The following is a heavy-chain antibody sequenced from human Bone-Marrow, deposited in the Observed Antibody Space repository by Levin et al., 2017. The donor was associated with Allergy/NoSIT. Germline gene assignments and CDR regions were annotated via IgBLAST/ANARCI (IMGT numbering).Heavy chain of an antibody. CDR2: VPINGDNS. CDR1: GFTFSNYA. D-gene: IGHD5-12*01. V-gene: IGHV3-23*01. J-gene: IGHJ6*02. CDR3: AKEINSGFYYHGLDV. Sequence: PGGSLRLSCAASGFTFSNYAMSWVRQAPGKGLEWVAAAVPINGDNSYNADSAEGRVTISRDNSKNTVYLQMDSLRAEDTAVYYCAKEINSGFYYHGLDVWGQGTAVTVSS.